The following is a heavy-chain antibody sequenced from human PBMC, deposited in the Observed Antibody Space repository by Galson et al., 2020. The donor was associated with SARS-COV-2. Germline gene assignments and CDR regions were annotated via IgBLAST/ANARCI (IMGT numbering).Heavy chain of an antibody. V-gene: IGHV3-13*01. CDR1: GFTFSSYD. Sequence: GSLRLSCAASGFTFSSYDMHWVRQATGKGLEWVSAIGTAGDTYYPGSVKGRFTISRENAKNSLYLQMNSLRAGDTAVYYCARGTMVRGVLGLQYYFDYWGQGTLCTVSS. D-gene: IGHD3-10*01. CDR2: IGTAGDT. J-gene: IGHJ4*02. CDR3: ARGTMVRGVLGLQYYFDY.